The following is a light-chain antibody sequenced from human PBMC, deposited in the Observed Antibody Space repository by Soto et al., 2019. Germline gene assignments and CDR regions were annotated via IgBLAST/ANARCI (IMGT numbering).Light chain of an antibody. V-gene: IGLV1-44*01. CDR3: AAWDGSLDVVL. Sequence: QSALTHPPSASGTPGQRVTISCSGSSSNIGTNTVNWYQQFPGSAPQLLLYSTNQRPSGVPGRFSGSKSGTSASLAISGLQSEDEADYCCAAWDGSLDVVLFGGGTQLTVL. J-gene: IGLJ2*01. CDR1: SSNIGTNT. CDR2: STN.